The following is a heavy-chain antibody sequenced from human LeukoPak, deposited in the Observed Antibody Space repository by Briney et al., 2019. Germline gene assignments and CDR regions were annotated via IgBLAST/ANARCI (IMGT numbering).Heavy chain of an antibody. V-gene: IGHV1-24*01. D-gene: IGHD6-13*01. CDR1: GYTLTELS. Sequence: ASVKVSCKVSGYTLTELSMHWVRQAPGKGLEWMGGFDPEDAETIYTQKFQGRVTMTEDASTDTAYMELTSLRSEDTAVYYCATAFDHSSWIDFWGQGTLVTVSS. J-gene: IGHJ4*02. CDR2: FDPEDAET. CDR3: ATAFDHSSWIDF.